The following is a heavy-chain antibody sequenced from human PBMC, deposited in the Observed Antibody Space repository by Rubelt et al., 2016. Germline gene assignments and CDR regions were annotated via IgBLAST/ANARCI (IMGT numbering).Heavy chain of an antibody. D-gene: IGHD5-18*01. CDR3: ARSKDTAMVTDADWYFDL. Sequence: QVQLVQSGAEVKKPGASVKVSCKASGYTFTSYAMHWVRQAPGQRPEWMGWINAGNGNTKYSQKFQGRVTITRDTSASTAYMELSSLRSEDTAVYYCARSKDTAMVTDADWYFDLWGRGTLVTVSS. CDR2: INAGNGNT. V-gene: IGHV1-3*01. CDR1: GYTFTSYA. J-gene: IGHJ2*01.